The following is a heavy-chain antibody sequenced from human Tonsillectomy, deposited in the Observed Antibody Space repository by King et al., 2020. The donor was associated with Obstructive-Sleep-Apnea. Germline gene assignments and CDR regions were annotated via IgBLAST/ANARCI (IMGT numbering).Heavy chain of an antibody. D-gene: IGHD3-10*01. J-gene: IGHJ5*02. V-gene: IGHV4-39*07. CDR2: IYYSGST. CDR3: AITYGSGSYYSKTFDP. Sequence: QLKESGPGLVKPSETLSLTCSVSGGSISSSSYYWGWIRQSPGKGLEWIGNIYYSGSTSYNPSLKSRVTISIDTSKNQFSLQLRSVTAADTAVYYCAITYGSGSYYSKTFDPWGQGTLVTVSS. CDR1: GGSISSSSYY.